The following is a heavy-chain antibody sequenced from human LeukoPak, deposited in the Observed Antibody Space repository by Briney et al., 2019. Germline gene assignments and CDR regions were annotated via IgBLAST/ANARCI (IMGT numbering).Heavy chain of an antibody. J-gene: IGHJ3*02. CDR3: ARETYYYDSRPNVAFDI. CDR1: GGSISSHY. Sequence: SETLSLTCTVSGGSISSHYWSWIRRPPGKGLEWIGYIYYSGSTNYNPSLKSRVTISVDTSKNQFSLKLSSVTAADTAVYYCARETYYYDSRPNVAFDIWGQGTMVTVSS. V-gene: IGHV4-59*11. D-gene: IGHD3-22*01. CDR2: IYYSGST.